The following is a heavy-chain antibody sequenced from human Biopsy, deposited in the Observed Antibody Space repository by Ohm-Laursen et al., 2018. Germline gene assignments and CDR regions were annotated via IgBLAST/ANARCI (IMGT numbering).Heavy chain of an antibody. CDR3: ARHRYCSSTSCSNSNYYFDF. D-gene: IGHD2-2*01. V-gene: IGHV4-59*08. J-gene: IGHJ4*02. CDR2: IEYSDKT. CDR1: GDSIGSYS. Sequence: SDTLSLTCTVSGDSIGSYSWSWIRRPPGKGLEWIGYIEYSDKTYYNPSLESRVAFSVDTSKNHFSLRLMCVTAADTAVYYCARHRYCSSTSCSNSNYYFDFWGQGTLVTVSS.